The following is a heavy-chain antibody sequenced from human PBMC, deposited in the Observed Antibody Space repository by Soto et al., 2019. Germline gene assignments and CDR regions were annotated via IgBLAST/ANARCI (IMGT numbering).Heavy chain of an antibody. V-gene: IGHV4-4*07. D-gene: IGHD4-17*01. CDR2: IDSSGSS. CDR3: ARLFTVTTDYYFGMDV. Sequence: VQLRESGPGLVKPSETLSLSCTVSGGSISGSYWSWVRQPAGKGLEWIGRIDSSGSSNYNPSLNSRLTMSLDTSKNQFSLKLRSVTAADTAIYYCARLFTVTTDYYFGMDVWGQGTTVTVSS. CDR1: GGSISGSY. J-gene: IGHJ6*02.